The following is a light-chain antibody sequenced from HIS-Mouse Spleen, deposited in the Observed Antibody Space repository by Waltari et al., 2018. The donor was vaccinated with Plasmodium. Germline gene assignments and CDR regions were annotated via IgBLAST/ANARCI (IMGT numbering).Light chain of an antibody. Sequence: SYELTQPPSVSVSPGQTASITCSGDNMGDKYACWYQQKPGQSPVLVIYQDSKRPSGIPERFSGSNSGNTATLTISGTQAMDKADYYCQAWDSSTVVFGGGTKLTVL. J-gene: IGLJ2*01. CDR3: QAWDSSTVV. V-gene: IGLV3-1*01. CDR2: QDS. CDR1: NMGDKY.